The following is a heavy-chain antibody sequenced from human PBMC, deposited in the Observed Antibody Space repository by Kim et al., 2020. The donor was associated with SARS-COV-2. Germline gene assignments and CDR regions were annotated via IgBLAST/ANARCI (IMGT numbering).Heavy chain of an antibody. V-gene: IGHV4-34*01. CDR3: ARGTTVTTGDY. Sequence: NYNPSLKSGVTISVVTSKNQFSLKLSSVTAADAAVYYCARGTTVTTGDYWGQGTLVTVSS. D-gene: IGHD4-17*01. J-gene: IGHJ4*02.